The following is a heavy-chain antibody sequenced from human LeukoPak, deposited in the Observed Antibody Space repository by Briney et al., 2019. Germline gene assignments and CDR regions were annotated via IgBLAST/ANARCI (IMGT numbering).Heavy chain of an antibody. Sequence: GGSLRLSCAASGFTFHDYAMHWVRQAPGKGLEWVSGINWNSASIVYADSVKGRFTISRDNAKNSLYLQMNSLRAEDTALYYCARRRDGYRAFDYWGQGTLVTVSS. D-gene: IGHD5-24*01. J-gene: IGHJ4*02. CDR2: INWNSASI. CDR1: GFTFHDYA. V-gene: IGHV3-9*01. CDR3: ARRRDGYRAFDY.